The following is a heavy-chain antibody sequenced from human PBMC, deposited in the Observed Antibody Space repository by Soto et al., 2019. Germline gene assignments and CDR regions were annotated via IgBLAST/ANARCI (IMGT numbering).Heavy chain of an antibody. J-gene: IGHJ4*02. CDR2: IVVGSGNT. CDR1: GFTFTSSA. D-gene: IGHD6-6*01. V-gene: IGHV1-58*01. Sequence: AVKVSCKASGFTFTSSAVQWVRQARGQRPEWIGWIVVGSGNTNYAQKFQERVTITRDMSTSTAYMELSSLRSEDTAVYYCAAEGHRSSSSPKYFDYWGQGTLVTV. CDR3: AAEGHRSSSSPKYFDY.